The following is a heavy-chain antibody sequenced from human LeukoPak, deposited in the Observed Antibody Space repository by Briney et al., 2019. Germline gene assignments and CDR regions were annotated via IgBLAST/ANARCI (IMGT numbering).Heavy chain of an antibody. D-gene: IGHD3-10*01. CDR1: GFTFSSYA. J-gene: IGHJ6*02. CDR3: ARDGDGSGSYYTLAYYYGMDV. CDR2: ISISSDTI. V-gene: IGHV3-48*04. Sequence: PGGSLRLSCAASGFTFSSYAMNWVRQAPGKGLEWVSYISISSDTIYYADSVKGRFTISRDNAKNSLYLQMNSLRAEDTAVYYCARDGDGSGSYYTLAYYYGMDVWGQGTTVTVSS.